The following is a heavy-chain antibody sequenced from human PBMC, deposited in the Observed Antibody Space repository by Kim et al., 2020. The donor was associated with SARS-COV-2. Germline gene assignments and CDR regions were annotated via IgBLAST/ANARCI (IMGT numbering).Heavy chain of an antibody. CDR3: VKDRSYGTTLYQFFDY. D-gene: IGHD2-2*01. J-gene: IGHJ4*01. V-gene: IGHV3-23*01. CDR2: ISGTGGST. Sequence: GGSLRLSCAASGFTFSSYAMNWVRQAPGKGLEWVSYISGTGGSTDYADSVKGRFTISRDNAKNTLYLQMNSLRAEDTAVYYCVKDRSYGTTLYQFFDYW. CDR1: GFTFSSYA.